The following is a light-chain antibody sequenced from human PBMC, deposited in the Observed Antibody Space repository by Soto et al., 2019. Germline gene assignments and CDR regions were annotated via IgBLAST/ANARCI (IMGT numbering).Light chain of an antibody. CDR2: VSS. V-gene: IGKV3-20*01. CDR3: QQYGSSPIT. Sequence: EIVLTQSPGTLSLSPGERATLSCRASQSITSSDLAWYQQKPGQAPRLLIYVSSRRATGIPDRFSGSGSGTDFTLTISRLEPEDFAVYYCQQYGSSPITFGQGTRLEIK. CDR1: QSITSSD. J-gene: IGKJ5*01.